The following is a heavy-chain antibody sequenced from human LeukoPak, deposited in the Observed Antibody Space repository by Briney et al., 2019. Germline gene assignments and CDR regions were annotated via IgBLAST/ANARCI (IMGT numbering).Heavy chain of an antibody. J-gene: IGHJ4*02. Sequence: GGSLRLSCAASGFTFSSYAMHWVRQAPGKGLEWVAVISYDGSNKYYADSVKGRFTISRDNSKNTLYLQMNSLRAEDTAVYYCARAYSNIWREDFDYWGQGTLVTVSS. CDR2: ISYDGSNK. CDR1: GFTFSSYA. D-gene: IGHD6-13*01. CDR3: ARAYSNIWREDFDY. V-gene: IGHV3-30-3*01.